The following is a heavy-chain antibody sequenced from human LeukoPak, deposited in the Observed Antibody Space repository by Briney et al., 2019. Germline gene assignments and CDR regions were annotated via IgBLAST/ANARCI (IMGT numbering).Heavy chain of an antibody. Sequence: PSETLSLTCTVSGGSISSYYWSWIRQPPGKGLEWIGSIYYGGSTYDNPSLKSRVTISVDTSKNQFSLKLSSVTAADTAVYYCARGYYDILTGDNNWFDPWGQGTLVTVSS. V-gene: IGHV4-59*05. J-gene: IGHJ5*02. CDR3: ARGYYDILTGDNNWFDP. CDR1: GGSISSYY. D-gene: IGHD3-9*01. CDR2: IYYGGST.